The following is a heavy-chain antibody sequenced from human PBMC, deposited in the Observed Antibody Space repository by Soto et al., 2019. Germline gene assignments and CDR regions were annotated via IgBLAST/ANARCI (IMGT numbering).Heavy chain of an antibody. CDR1: GYIFVNYG. D-gene: IGHD3-16*01. V-gene: IGHV1-18*01. J-gene: IGHJ6*02. CDR2: ISPYTGNT. Sequence: QVQLVQSGDEVKKPGASVKVSCKASGYIFVNYGIAWVRQAPGQGLEWMGWISPYTGNTHSATKIQGKLTMTTDTSTSTAYMDLGRVSSDHTAVYYCVMVDNYVTPTPQDVWGQGTTVTVSS. CDR3: VMVDNYVTPTPQDV.